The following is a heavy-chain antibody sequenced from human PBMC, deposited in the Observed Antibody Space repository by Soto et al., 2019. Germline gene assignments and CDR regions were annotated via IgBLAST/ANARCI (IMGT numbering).Heavy chain of an antibody. V-gene: IGHV3-23*01. Sequence: VELLESGGGLVQPGGSLRLSCVASGFAFSDYAMNWVRQSPGRGLEWVSGVGPGGDDTYYADSVRGRFTVSSDNAKNTLYLEMRTLTVADTATYFCARGSAFWGQGPLVTVSS. J-gene: IGHJ4*02. D-gene: IGHD2-15*01. CDR1: GFAFSDYA. CDR3: ARGSAF. CDR2: VGPGGDDT.